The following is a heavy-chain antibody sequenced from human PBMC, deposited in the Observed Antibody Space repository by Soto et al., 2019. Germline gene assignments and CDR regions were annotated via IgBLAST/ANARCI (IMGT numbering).Heavy chain of an antibody. Sequence: GGSLRLSCAASGLTVSSNYMSWVRQAPGKGLEWVSVIYSGGSTYYADSVKGRFTISRDNSKNTLYLQMNSLRAEDTAVYYCARGGGDFWSGYDYYGMDVWGQGTTVTVSS. D-gene: IGHD3-3*01. CDR1: GLTVSSNY. V-gene: IGHV3-53*01. CDR3: ARGGGDFWSGYDYYGMDV. J-gene: IGHJ6*02. CDR2: IYSGGST.